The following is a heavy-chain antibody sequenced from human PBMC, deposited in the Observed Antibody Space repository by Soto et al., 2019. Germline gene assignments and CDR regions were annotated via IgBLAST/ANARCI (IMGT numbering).Heavy chain of an antibody. CDR2: ISYDEDNI. V-gene: IGHV3-30*18. J-gene: IGHJ2*01. D-gene: IGHD4-17*01. CDR1: GFTFSHYG. CDR3: AKSGTKVTTFWYLDL. Sequence: QQQQVESGGGTVQPGRSLRLSCAASGFTFSHYGMHWVRQAPGKGLEWVAVISYDEDNIYYADSVKGRFTISRDNSENTLYLQMNSLRPEDTGVYYCAKSGTKVTTFWYLDLWGRGTLVTASS.